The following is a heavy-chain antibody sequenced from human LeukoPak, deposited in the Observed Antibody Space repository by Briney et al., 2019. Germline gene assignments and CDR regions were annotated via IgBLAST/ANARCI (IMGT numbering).Heavy chain of an antibody. D-gene: IGHD4-17*01. CDR1: GYTFTNYD. Sequence: ASVKVSCKASGYTFTNYDINWVRQATGQGLEWMGWMNPNTGNTGYAQKFQGRVTMTRNTSITTAYMELSGLRSDDTAVYYRARALRITDYGDFRYYFDYWGQGTLVTVSS. V-gene: IGHV1-8*01. J-gene: IGHJ4*02. CDR2: MNPNTGNT. CDR3: ARALRITDYGDFRYYFDY.